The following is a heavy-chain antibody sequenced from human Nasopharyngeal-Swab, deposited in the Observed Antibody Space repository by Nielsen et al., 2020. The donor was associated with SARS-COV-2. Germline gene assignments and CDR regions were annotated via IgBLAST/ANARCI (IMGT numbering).Heavy chain of an antibody. CDR2: ISSRGNTI. V-gene: IGHV3-48*03. Sequence: GGSLRLSCVASGFTFSSYEMNWVRQAPGKGLEWIAYISSRGNTIYYADSVKGRFTISRDNAKNSLFLQMNSLRTEDTALYYCARDAARSWYNWFDPWGQGTLVTVSS. CDR1: GFTFSSYE. J-gene: IGHJ5*02. D-gene: IGHD6-13*01. CDR3: ARDAARSWYNWFDP.